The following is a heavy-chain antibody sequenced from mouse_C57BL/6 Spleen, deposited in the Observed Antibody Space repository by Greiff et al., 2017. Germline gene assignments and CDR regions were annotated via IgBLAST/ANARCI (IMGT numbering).Heavy chain of an antibody. V-gene: IGHV3-6*01. CDR2: ISYDGSN. J-gene: IGHJ1*03. D-gene: IGHD1-1*01. CDR1: GYSITSGYY. CDR3: ASPYYYDSSDWYFDV. Sequence: EVKLMESGPGLVKPSQSLSLTCSVTGYSITSGYYWNWIRQFPGNKLEWMGYISYDGSNNYNPSLKNRISITRDTSKNQFFLKLNSVTTEDTATYYCASPYYYDSSDWYFDVWGTGTTVTVSS.